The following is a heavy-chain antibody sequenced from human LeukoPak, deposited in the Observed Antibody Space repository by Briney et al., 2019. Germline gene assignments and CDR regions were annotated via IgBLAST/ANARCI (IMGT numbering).Heavy chain of an antibody. CDR3: ARVGGMGAAGTHFDY. CDR2: ISAYNGNT. V-gene: IGHV1-18*01. Sequence: ASVKVSCKASGYTFTSYGIGWVRQAPGQGLEWMGWISAYNGNTNYAQKLQGRVTMTTDTSTSTAYMELRSLRSDDTAVYYCARVGGMGAAGTHFDYWGQGTLVTVSS. D-gene: IGHD6-13*01. CDR1: GYTFTSYG. J-gene: IGHJ4*02.